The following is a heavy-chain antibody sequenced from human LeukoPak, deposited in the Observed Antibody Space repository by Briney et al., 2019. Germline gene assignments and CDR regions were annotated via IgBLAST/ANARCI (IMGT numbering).Heavy chain of an antibody. CDR1: GYTSTKYG. V-gene: IGHV1-18*01. CDR2: ISAYNGNT. CDR3: ARTPLRIAAAGTFVTSGPGGDY. J-gene: IGHJ4*02. Sequence: GASVKVSCRASGYTSTKYGVSWVRQAPGQGLEWMGWISAYNGNTNYAQKLQGRVTMTTDTSTSTAYMELRSLRSDDTAVYYCARTPLRIAAAGTFVTSGPGGDYWGQGTLVTVSS. D-gene: IGHD6-13*01.